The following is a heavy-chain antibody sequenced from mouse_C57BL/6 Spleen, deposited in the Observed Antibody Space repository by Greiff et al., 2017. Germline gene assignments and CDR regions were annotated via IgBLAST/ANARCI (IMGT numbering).Heavy chain of an antibody. Sequence: EVMLVESGGGLVQPGGSLSLSCAASGFTFTDYYMSWVRQPPGKAPEWLGFIRNKANGYTTEYSASVGGRFTISRDNSHSILSLQMNALRAEDSATYYCARSSSTTVVVTDYAMDYWGQGTSVTVSS. CDR1: GFTFTDYY. D-gene: IGHD1-1*01. J-gene: IGHJ4*01. CDR2: IRNKANGYTT. CDR3: ARSSSTTVVVTDYAMDY. V-gene: IGHV7-3*01.